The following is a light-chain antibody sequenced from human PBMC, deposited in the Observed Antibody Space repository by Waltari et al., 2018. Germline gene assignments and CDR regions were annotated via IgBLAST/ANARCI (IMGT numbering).Light chain of an antibody. CDR3: LISYGGVGV. J-gene: IGLJ3*02. CDR1: AGAVTSGLY. CDR2: DTS. V-gene: IGLV7-46*01. Sequence: QAVVTQEPSLTVSPGGTVTPTCGSSAGAVTSGLYPYRSQQKPGQTPRTLIYDTSNKHSWTPARFSGSRLGGKAALTLSGAQPEDEAEYYCLISYGGVGVFGGGTKLTVL.